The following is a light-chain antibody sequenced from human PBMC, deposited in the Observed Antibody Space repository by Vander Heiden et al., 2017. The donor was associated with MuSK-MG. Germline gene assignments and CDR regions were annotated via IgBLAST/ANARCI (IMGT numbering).Light chain of an antibody. J-gene: IGKJ1*01. CDR2: AAS. CDR1: QSISSY. CDR3: QQSDSTPRT. V-gene: IGKV1-39*01. Sequence: DIQMTQSPSSLSASVGDRVTITCRASQSISSYLNWYQQKPWKAPKLLIYAASSFQSGVPSRPRRHGPGTDFTLTISMLQPEDFATYYCQQSDSTPRTFGQGTKVEIK.